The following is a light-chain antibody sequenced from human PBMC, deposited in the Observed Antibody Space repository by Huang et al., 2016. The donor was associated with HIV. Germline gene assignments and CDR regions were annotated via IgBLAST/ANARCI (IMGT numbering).Light chain of an antibody. CDR3: QQSYETPLT. CDR1: QGIANS. Sequence: DIQMTQSPSSLCASVGDRVTITCRASQGIANSLAWDQQKPGKAPKLLLYAASKVESGVPARFSGSGSGTDYTLTISSLQPEDFTSYYCQQSYETPLTFGGGTKVEIK. CDR2: AAS. V-gene: IGKV1-NL1*01. J-gene: IGKJ4*01.